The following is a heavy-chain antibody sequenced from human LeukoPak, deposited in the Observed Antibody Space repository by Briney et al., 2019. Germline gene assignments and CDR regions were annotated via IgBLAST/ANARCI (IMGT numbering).Heavy chain of an antibody. V-gene: IGHV3-43*01. D-gene: IGHD5-18*01. Sequence: LPGGSLRLSCAASGFTFDDYTMHWVRQAPGKGLEWVSLISWDGGSTYYADSVKGRFTISRDNSKNSLYLQMNSLRTEDTALYYCAKEDTAMVGQLGGYGMGVWGQGTTVTVSS. J-gene: IGHJ6*02. CDR2: ISWDGGST. CDR1: GFTFDDYT. CDR3: AKEDTAMVGQLGGYGMGV.